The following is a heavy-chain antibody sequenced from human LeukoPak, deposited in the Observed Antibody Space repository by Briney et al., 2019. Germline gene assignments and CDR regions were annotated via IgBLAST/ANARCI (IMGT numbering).Heavy chain of an antibody. CDR1: GGSISSSSYY. D-gene: IGHD6-19*01. CDR3: ARARGAVAIDY. Sequence: SETLSLTCTVSGGSISSSSYYWGWIRQPPGKGLEWIGSIYYSGSTNSNPSLKSRVTVSADTSKNQFSLKLTSVTAADTAVYYCARARGAVAIDYWGQGTLVTVSS. J-gene: IGHJ4*02. CDR2: IYYSGST. V-gene: IGHV4-39*07.